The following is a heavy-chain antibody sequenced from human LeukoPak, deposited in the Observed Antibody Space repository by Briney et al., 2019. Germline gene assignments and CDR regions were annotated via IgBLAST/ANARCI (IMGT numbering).Heavy chain of an antibody. CDR1: GFTFSSYE. CDR3: ARDLSWELPRIHYFDY. V-gene: IGHV3-48*03. J-gene: IGHJ4*02. Sequence: GGSLRLSCAASGFTFSSYEMNWVRQAPGKGLEWVSYISSSGSTIYYADSVKGQFTISRDNAKNSLYLQMNSLRAEDTAVYYCARDLSWELPRIHYFDYWGQGTLVTVSS. D-gene: IGHD1-26*01. CDR2: ISSSGSTI.